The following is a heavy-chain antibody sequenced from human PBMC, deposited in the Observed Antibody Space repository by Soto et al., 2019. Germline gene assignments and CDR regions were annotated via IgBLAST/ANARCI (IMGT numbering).Heavy chain of an antibody. Sequence: SVKVSCKASGGTFSSYAISWVRQAPGQGLEWMGGIIPIFGTANYAQKFQGRVTITADKSTSTAYMELSSLRSEDTAVYYCASQYYDFWSGYYGMDVWGQGTTVTVSS. J-gene: IGHJ6*02. V-gene: IGHV1-69*06. CDR3: ASQYYDFWSGYYGMDV. CDR1: GGTFSSYA. CDR2: IIPIFGTA. D-gene: IGHD3-3*01.